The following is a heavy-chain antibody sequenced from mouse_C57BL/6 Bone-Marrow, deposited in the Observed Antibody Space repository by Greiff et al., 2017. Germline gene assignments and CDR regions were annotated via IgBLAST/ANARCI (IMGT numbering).Heavy chain of an antibody. D-gene: IGHD2-5*01. CDR1: GFTFSSYA. CDR2: ISDGGSYT. J-gene: IGHJ3*01. CDR3: ARDYSNYLFAY. V-gene: IGHV5-4*01. Sequence: DVKLVESGGGLVKPGGSLKLSCAASGFTFSSYAMSWVRQTPEKRLEWVATISDGGSYTYYPDNVKGRFTISRDNAKNNLYLQMSHLKSEDTAMYYCARDYSNYLFAYWGQGTLVTVSA.